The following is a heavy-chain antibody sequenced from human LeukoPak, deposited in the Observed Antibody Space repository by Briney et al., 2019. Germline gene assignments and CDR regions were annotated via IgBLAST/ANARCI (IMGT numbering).Heavy chain of an antibody. J-gene: IGHJ5*02. CDR3: ARTRPGSGYERGNRWFDP. Sequence: SETLSLTCTVSGGSISSYCWSWIRQPPGKGLEWIGYIYYSGSTNYNPSLKSRVTISVDTSKNQFSLKLSSVTAADTAVYYCARTRPGSGYERGNRWFDPWGQGTLVTVSS. V-gene: IGHV4-59*08. D-gene: IGHD5-12*01. CDR1: GGSISSYC. CDR2: IYYSGST.